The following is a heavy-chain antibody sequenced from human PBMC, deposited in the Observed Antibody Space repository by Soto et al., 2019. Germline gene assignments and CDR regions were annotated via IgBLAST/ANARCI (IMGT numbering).Heavy chain of an antibody. V-gene: IGHV1-2*02. D-gene: IGHD6-13*01. CDR2: INPSSGGT. J-gene: IGHJ5*02. CDR1: GYPLTAKY. CDR3: AKGGSSWKERFDP. Sequence: GASVKVSCKASGYPLTAKYLHWVRQAPGQGLEWMGWINPSSGGTKEAQKFRGRVTMTRDTSISAAYMELSRLTSDDTAVYYCAKGGSSWKERFDPWGQGTLVTVSS.